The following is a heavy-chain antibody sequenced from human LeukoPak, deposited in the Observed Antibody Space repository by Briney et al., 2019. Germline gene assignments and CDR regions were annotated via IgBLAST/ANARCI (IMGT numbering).Heavy chain of an antibody. Sequence: ASVKLSCNASGYTFTSYGISWVRQAPGQGLEWMGWISAYNGNTNYAPKVQGRVTMTTDTSTSTAKMELRSLMSDDTAVDYCARETGEVVYYYYGMDVWGQGTRVTVSS. J-gene: IGHJ6*02. CDR2: ISAYNGNT. D-gene: IGHD7-27*01. V-gene: IGHV1-18*01. CDR1: GYTFTSYG. CDR3: ARETGEVVYYYYGMDV.